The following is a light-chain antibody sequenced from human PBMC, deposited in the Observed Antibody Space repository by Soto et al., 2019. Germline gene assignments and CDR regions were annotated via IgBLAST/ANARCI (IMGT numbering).Light chain of an antibody. CDR3: QQYHDSPMNT. CDR2: GAS. J-gene: IGKJ2*01. Sequence: VLPQSPDTRSLSPGDRATLSCRASQSVRSTFLAWYQQKPGQAPRLLIYGASNRAAGIPERFSGSASGTEFTLTISRLEPDDSAVYYCQQYHDSPMNTFGQGTKLQIK. V-gene: IGKV3-20*01. CDR1: QSVRSTF.